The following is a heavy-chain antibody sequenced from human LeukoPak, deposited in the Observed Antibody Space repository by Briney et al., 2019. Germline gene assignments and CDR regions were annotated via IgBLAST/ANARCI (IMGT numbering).Heavy chain of an antibody. V-gene: IGHV1-58*01. Sequence: ASVKVSCKASGFTFTSSAVQWVRQARGQRLEWIGWIVVGSGNTNYAQKFQERVTITRDMSTSTAYMELSSLRSEDTAVYYCAAEGPHQLELDYWGQGTLVTVSS. CDR2: IVVGSGNT. J-gene: IGHJ4*02. CDR1: GFTFTSSA. CDR3: AAEGPHQLELDY. D-gene: IGHD1-7*01.